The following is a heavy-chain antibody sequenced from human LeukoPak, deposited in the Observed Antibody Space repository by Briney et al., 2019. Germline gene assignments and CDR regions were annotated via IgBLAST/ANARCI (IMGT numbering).Heavy chain of an antibody. Sequence: SETLSLTCAVYGGSLNGYFWSWIRQPPGKRLEWIGEINDSGSTNYNPSLKSRVTISVDTSKNQFSLKLSSVTAADTAVYYCARGGMVRGFFSPRRAFDIWGQGTMVTVSS. D-gene: IGHD3-10*01. CDR3: ARGGMVRGFFSPRRAFDI. J-gene: IGHJ3*02. CDR2: INDSGST. CDR1: GGSLNGYF. V-gene: IGHV4-34*01.